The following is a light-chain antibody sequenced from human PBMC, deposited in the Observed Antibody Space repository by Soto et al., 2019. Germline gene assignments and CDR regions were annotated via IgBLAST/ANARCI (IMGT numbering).Light chain of an antibody. CDR2: DAS. J-gene: IGKJ5*01. CDR3: QQRSSWPIT. V-gene: IGKV3-11*01. Sequence: EIVVTHSPATLSVSPGERATLSCRASQSVSSNLAWYQQRPGQAPRLLINDASRRATGIPDRFSGSGSGADFTLTISSLEPEDFAVYYCQQRSSWPITFGQGTRLEIK. CDR1: QSVSSN.